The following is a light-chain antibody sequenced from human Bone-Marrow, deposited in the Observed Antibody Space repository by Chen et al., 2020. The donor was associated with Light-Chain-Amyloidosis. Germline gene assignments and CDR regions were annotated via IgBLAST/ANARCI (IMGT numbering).Light chain of an antibody. CDR1: SSDVGAYTY. CDR2: DVN. Sequence: QSALTQPRSVSGSLGRSGPLSCTGTSSDVGAYTYVSWYQQHPGKAPKLIIYDVNKRPSGVPDRFSGSQSGSTASLTISRLQADDESDYFCSSYAGTYTWVFGGGTKLTVL. CDR3: SSYAGTYTWV. J-gene: IGLJ3*02. V-gene: IGLV2-11*01.